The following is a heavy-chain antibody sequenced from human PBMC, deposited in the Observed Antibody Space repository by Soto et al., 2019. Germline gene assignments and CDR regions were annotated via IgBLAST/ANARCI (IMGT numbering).Heavy chain of an antibody. CDR3: ARRDEDIGGYYPF. CDR1: GFTVSSNY. D-gene: IGHD5-12*01. J-gene: IGHJ3*01. Sequence: EVQLVESGGGLVQPGGSLRLSCAASGFTVSSNYMSWVRQAPGKGLEWVSVIYSGGSTNYAGSVKGRFTISRENSKNTLYLQMNSRRAEDTAVYYSARRDEDIGGYYPFWGQGTMVTVSS. V-gene: IGHV3-66*01. CDR2: IYSGGST.